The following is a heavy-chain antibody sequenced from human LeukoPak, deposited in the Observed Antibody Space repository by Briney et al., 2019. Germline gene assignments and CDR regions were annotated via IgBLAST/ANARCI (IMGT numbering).Heavy chain of an antibody. V-gene: IGHV3-23*01. CDR2: ISGGGDGT. CDR3: VRVNYGGNSGYHFDY. D-gene: IGHD4-23*01. Sequence: GGSLRLSCAASGFDLWRYAMRWVRQVPGKGLEGVADISGGGDGTHYADSVQGRFTISRDNSKNSVLLQMGSLRAHDTAVYYCVRVNYGGNSGYHFDYWGQGTLVTVSP. J-gene: IGHJ4*02. CDR1: GFDLWRYA.